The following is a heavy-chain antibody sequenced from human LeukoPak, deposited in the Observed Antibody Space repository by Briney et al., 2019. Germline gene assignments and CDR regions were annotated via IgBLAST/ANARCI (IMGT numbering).Heavy chain of an antibody. V-gene: IGHV3-30-3*01. D-gene: IGHD4-17*01. Sequence: GKSLRLSCAASGFTFSSYAMHWVRQAPGKGLEWVAIISYHGDNKYYADSVKGRFTISRDNSKNTLHLQMNTLRTEDTAVYFCARSPYGDPQYYLDFWAREPWSPSPQ. CDR2: ISYHGDNK. CDR3: ARSPYGDPQYYLDF. CDR1: GFTFSSYA. J-gene: IGHJ4*02.